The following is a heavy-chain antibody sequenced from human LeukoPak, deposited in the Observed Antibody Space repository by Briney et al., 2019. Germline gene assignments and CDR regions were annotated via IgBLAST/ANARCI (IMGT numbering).Heavy chain of an antibody. CDR3: ARDLFFGAVAGTGFDY. V-gene: IGHV1-2*02. CDR2: INPNSGGT. J-gene: IGHJ4*02. CDR1: GYTFTGYY. D-gene: IGHD6-19*01. Sequence: GASVKVSCKASGYTFTGYYMHWVRQAPGQGLEWMGWINPNSGGTNYAQKFQGRVTMTRDTSISTAYMELSRLRSDDTAVYYCARDLFFGAVAGTGFDYWGQGTLVTVSS.